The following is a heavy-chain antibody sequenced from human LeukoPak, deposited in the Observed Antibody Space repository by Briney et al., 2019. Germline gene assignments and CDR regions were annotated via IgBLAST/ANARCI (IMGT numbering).Heavy chain of an antibody. Sequence: GGTLRLSFAASGFTFRSFDMSWVRQAQGKGLEWISAISGSGGSRYSADSVKGRFTISRDNSKNTLYLQMNSLRAEDTAIYYCAKDLYYYGSGNYIDYWGQGTLVTVSS. CDR3: AKDLYYYGSGNYIDY. CDR2: ISGSGGSR. CDR1: GFTFRSFD. D-gene: IGHD3-10*01. V-gene: IGHV3-23*01. J-gene: IGHJ4*02.